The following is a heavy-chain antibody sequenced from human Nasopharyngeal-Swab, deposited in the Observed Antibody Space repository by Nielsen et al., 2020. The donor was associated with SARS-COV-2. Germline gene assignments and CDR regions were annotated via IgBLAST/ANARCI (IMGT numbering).Heavy chain of an antibody. CDR3: AKDSGAGFCSAGTCFPTNH. D-gene: IGHD2-15*01. Sequence: GSLILSCAASGFTFTSYAINWVRQTPGKGLEWVSGISGSGDNTYYADSVRGRFIISRDTSRNTLYLQMNSLRAEDTALYYCAKDSGAGFCSAGTCFPTNHWGRGTLVTVSS. CDR1: GFTFTSYA. CDR2: ISGSGDNT. V-gene: IGHV3-23*01. J-gene: IGHJ5*02.